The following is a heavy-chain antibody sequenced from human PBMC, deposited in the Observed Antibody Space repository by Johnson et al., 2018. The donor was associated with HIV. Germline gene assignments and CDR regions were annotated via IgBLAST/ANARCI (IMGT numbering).Heavy chain of an antibody. J-gene: IGHJ3*02. D-gene: IGHD6-13*01. CDR3: ASSSSSWTSDPDDAFDI. Sequence: MKWVRQTPGMGLEWVANIKQDGSEKYYVDSVKGRFTISRDNAKNSLYLQMNSLRAEDTAVYYCASSSSSWTSDPDDAFDIWGQGTMVTVSS. CDR2: IKQDGSEK. V-gene: IGHV3-7*03.